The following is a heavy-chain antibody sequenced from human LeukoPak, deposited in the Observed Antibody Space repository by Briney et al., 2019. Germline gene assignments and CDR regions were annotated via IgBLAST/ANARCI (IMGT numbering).Heavy chain of an antibody. V-gene: IGHV3-30*04. CDR2: ISYDGSNK. CDR1: GFTFSSYA. Sequence: GRSLRLSCAASGFTFSSYAMHWVRQAPGKGREWVAVISYDGSNKYYADSVKGRFTISRDNSKNTLYLQMNSLRAEDTAVYYCAREQWLVQSHFQHWGQGTLVTVSS. D-gene: IGHD6-19*01. J-gene: IGHJ1*01. CDR3: AREQWLVQSHFQH.